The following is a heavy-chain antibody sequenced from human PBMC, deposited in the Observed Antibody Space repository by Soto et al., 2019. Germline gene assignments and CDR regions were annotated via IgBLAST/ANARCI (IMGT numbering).Heavy chain of an antibody. J-gene: IGHJ4*02. CDR1: GFTFSTYT. V-gene: IGHV3-21*01. Sequence: EVQVVESGGGLVKPGGSLRLSCASSGFTFSTYTMNWVRQAPGKGLEWVSSINGRSNYTYYTDSVKGRFTISRDNAKNSLYLQMNRLRAEATAVYYCAREDGIVRGTSAFGYWGLGTLVPVSS. CDR3: AREDGIVRGTSAFGY. CDR2: INGRSNYT. D-gene: IGHD1-26*01.